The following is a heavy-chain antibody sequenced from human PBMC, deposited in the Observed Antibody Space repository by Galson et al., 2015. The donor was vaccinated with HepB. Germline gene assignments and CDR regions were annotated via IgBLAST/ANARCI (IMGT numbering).Heavy chain of an antibody. Sequence: SVKVSCKASGYTFTSYAMHWVRQAPGQRLEWMGWINAGNGNTKYSQKFQGRVTITRDTSASTAYMELSSLRSEDTAVYYCTREDSSGYYSFRVILYWGQGTLVTVSS. CDR2: INAGNGNT. V-gene: IGHV1-3*01. D-gene: IGHD3-22*01. CDR1: GYTFTSYA. J-gene: IGHJ4*02. CDR3: TREDSSGYYSFRVILY.